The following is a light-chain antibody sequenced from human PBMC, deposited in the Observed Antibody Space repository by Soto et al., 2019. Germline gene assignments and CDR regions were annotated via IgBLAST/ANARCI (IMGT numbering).Light chain of an antibody. CDR1: QSITGST. J-gene: IGKJ2*03. V-gene: IGKV3-15*01. Sequence: IVMTQSPATLPVSPGERATLSCRASQSITGSTLAWYQQKPGQPPRLRLHSVSTRAAGIPARYSGSGSATEFTLTISSLQSEDFAVYYCQQHSSWPLSFGQGTKLEI. CDR2: SVS. CDR3: QQHSSWPLS.